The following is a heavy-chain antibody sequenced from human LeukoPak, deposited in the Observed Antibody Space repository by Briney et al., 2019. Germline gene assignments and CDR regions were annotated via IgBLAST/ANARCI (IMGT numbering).Heavy chain of an antibody. CDR1: GGSISSGGYY. Sequence: PSQTLSLTCTVSGGSISSGGYYWSWIRQHPGKGLEWIGYIYYSGSTYYNPSLKSRVTISVDTSKNQFSLKLSSVTAADTAVYYCARAYSSPNWFDPWGQGTLVTVSS. CDR3: ARAYSSPNWFDP. V-gene: IGHV4-31*03. CDR2: IYYSGST. D-gene: IGHD6-13*01. J-gene: IGHJ5*02.